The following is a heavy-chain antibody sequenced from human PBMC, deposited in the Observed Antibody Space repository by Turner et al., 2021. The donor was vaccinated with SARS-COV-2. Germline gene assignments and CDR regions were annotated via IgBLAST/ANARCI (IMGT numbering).Heavy chain of an antibody. CDR1: GGSISSSSYY. CDR2: IYYSGGT. D-gene: IGHD3-10*01. Sequence: QLQLQASGPGLVKPSETLSLTCTVSGGSISSSSYYWGWSRQPPGKGLEWIGSIYYSGGTNYNPSRKSRVTISVDTSKNQFSLKLSSVTAADTAVYYCASQEALVPSYYYYYYGMDVWGQGTTVTVSS. CDR3: ASQEALVPSYYYYYYGMDV. V-gene: IGHV4-39*01. J-gene: IGHJ6*02.